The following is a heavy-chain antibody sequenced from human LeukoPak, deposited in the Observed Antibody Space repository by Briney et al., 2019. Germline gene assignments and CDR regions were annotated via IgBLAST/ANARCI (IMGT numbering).Heavy chain of an antibody. D-gene: IGHD5-18*01. J-gene: IGHJ5*02. CDR2: INHSGST. CDR3: ARGWGYSET. Sequence: PSETLSLTCAVYGGSFSGYYWSWIRQPPGKGLEWIGEINHSGSTNYNPSLKSRVTISVDTSKNQFSLKLSSVTAADTAVYYCARGWGYSETWGQGTLVTVSS. CDR1: GGSFSGYY. V-gene: IGHV4-34*01.